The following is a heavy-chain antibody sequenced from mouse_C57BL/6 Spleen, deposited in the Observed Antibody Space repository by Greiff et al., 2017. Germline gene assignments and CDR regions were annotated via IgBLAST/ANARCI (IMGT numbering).Heavy chain of an antibody. CDR1: GYTFTSYW. CDR2: IDPNSGGT. D-gene: IGHD2-1*01. V-gene: IGHV1-72*01. CDR3: ARVEGYYGNYGGSAMDY. Sequence: QVQLQQPGAELVKPGASVKLSCKASGYTFTSYWMHWVKQRPGRGLEWIGRIDPNSGGTKYNEKFKSKATLTVDKPSSTAYMQLSSLTSDDSAVYYCARVEGYYGNYGGSAMDYWGQGTSVTVSS. J-gene: IGHJ4*01.